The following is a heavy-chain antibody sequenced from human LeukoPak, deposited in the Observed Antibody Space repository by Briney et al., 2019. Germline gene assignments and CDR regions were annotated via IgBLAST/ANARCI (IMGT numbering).Heavy chain of an antibody. Sequence: SETLSLTCTVSGGSISSYYWSWIRQPPGKGLEWIGYIYYSGSTNYNPSLKSRVTISVDTSKNQFSLKLSSVTAADTAVYYCARVIAAAVQIYAFDIGGQGTMATVSS. CDR2: IYYSGST. CDR3: ARVIAAAVQIYAFDI. D-gene: IGHD6-13*01. V-gene: IGHV4-59*01. J-gene: IGHJ3*02. CDR1: GGSISSYY.